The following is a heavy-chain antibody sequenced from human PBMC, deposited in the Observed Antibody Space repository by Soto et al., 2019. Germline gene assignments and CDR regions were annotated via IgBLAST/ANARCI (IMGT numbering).Heavy chain of an antibody. Sequence: GGSLRLSCAASGFTFSSYGMHWVRQAPGKGLEWVAVIWYDGSNKYYADSVKGRFTISRDNSKNTLYLQMNSLRAEDTAVYYCARGSGVLRFLEWLLYADYWGQGTLVTVSS. CDR2: IWYDGSNK. CDR3: ARGSGVLRFLEWLLYADY. D-gene: IGHD3-3*01. J-gene: IGHJ4*02. V-gene: IGHV3-33*01. CDR1: GFTFSSYG.